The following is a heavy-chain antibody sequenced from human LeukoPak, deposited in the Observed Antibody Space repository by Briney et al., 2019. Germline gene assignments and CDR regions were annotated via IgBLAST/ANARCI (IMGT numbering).Heavy chain of an antibody. J-gene: IGHJ4*02. CDR2: ISASGGST. CDR1: GFTFSNYV. D-gene: IGHD3-10*01. V-gene: IGHV3-23*01. CDR3: ARASGGGSGSPLDY. Sequence: GGSLRLSCAASGFTFSNYVMSWVRQAPGKGLEWVSTISASGGSTYYADSVKGRFTISRDNAKNSLYLQMNSLRAEDTAVYYCARASGGGSGSPLDYWGQGTLVTVSS.